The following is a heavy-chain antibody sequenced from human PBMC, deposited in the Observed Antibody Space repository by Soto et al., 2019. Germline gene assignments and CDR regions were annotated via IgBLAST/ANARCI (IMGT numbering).Heavy chain of an antibody. J-gene: IGHJ5*02. CDR2: IYYSGST. Sequence: QVQLQESGPGLVKPSETLSLTCTVSGGSVSSGSYYWSWIRQPPGKGLEWIGYIYYSGSTNYNPSLKSRVPISVDTSKNQFSLKLSSVTAADTAVYYCARDDGWFDPWGQGTLVTVSS. V-gene: IGHV4-61*01. CDR3: ARDDGWFDP. CDR1: GGSVSSGSYY.